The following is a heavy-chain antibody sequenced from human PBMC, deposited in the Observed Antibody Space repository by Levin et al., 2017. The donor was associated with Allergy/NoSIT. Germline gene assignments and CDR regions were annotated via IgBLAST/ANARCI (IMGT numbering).Heavy chain of an antibody. D-gene: IGHD5-18*01. J-gene: IGHJ4*02. CDR3: VRSRNSYGFGGFDY. V-gene: IGHV4-31*03. Sequence: SETLSLTCNVSGGSIGSGGHYWSWIRQHPGKGLEWIGYIYYSGSTYYNPSLKSRLTISVDTSKNQFSLKLTSVTAADTSVYYCVRSRNSYGFGGFDYWGQGTLVTVSS. CDR2: IYYSGST. CDR1: GGSIGSGGHY.